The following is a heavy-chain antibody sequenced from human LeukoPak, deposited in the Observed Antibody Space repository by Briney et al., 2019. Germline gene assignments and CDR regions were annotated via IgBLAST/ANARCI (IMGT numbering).Heavy chain of an antibody. CDR3: ARDKLLAYCGGDCYSDGFDI. D-gene: IGHD2-21*02. V-gene: IGHV1-2*02. J-gene: IGHJ3*02. CDR2: INPNTGDT. Sequence: ASVKVSCKASGYTFTGYYIHWVRQAPGQGLEWMGWINPNTGDTKYAQNFQGRVTMTSDTSFITAYMDLSSLRSDDTAVYYCARDKLLAYCGGDCYSDGFDIWGQGTMVTVSS. CDR1: GYTFTGYY.